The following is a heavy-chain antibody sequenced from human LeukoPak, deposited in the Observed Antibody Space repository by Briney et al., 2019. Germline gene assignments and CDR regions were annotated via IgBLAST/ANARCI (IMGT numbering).Heavy chain of an antibody. V-gene: IGHV3-23*01. CDR3: AKDGGGSYSYFDY. Sequence: GGSLRLSCVASEFSMSSNYMSWVRQAPGKGLEWVSAISGSGGSTYYADSVKGRFTISRDNSKNTLYLQMNSLRAEDTAVYYCAKDGGGSYSYFDYWGQGTLVTVSS. CDR2: ISGSGGST. CDR1: EFSMSSNY. J-gene: IGHJ4*02. D-gene: IGHD1-26*01.